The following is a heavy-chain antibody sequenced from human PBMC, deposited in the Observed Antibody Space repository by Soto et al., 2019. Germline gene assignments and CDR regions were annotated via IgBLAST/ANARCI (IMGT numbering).Heavy chain of an antibody. D-gene: IGHD2-2*01. CDR2: ISYDGSNK. V-gene: IGHV3-30*03. Sequence: GGSLRLSCAASGFTFSSYGMHWVRQAPGKGLEWVAVISYDGSNKYYADSVKGRFTISRDNSKNTLYLQMNSLRDEDTAVYYCARDQDIVVAPGAYGMDVWGQGTTVTVSS. CDR1: GFTFSSYG. CDR3: ARDQDIVVAPGAYGMDV. J-gene: IGHJ6*02.